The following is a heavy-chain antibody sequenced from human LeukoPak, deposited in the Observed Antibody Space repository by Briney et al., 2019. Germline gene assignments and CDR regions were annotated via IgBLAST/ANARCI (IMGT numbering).Heavy chain of an antibody. J-gene: IGHJ6*04. CDR3: AELGITMIGGV. V-gene: IGHV3-48*03. CDR1: GFTFSSSP. D-gene: IGHD3-10*02. CDR2: ISSSGSTI. Sequence: TGGSLRLSCAASGFTFSSSPMNWVRQAPGKGLEWVSYISSSGSTIYYADSVKGRFTISRDNAKNSLYLQMNSLRAEDTAVYYCAELGITMIGGVWGKGTTVTISS.